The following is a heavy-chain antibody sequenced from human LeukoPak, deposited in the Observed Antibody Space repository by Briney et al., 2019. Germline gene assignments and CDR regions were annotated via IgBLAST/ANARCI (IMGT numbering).Heavy chain of an antibody. D-gene: IGHD2-2*01. V-gene: IGHV4-30-4*08. CDR2: IYYSGST. Sequence: SETLSLTCTVSGGSLSSGDYCWSWIRQPPGKGLEWIGYIYYSGSTYYNPSLKSRVTTSVDTSKNQFSLKLSSVTAADTAVYYCAGNIVVVPAAMGIWFDPWGQGTLVTVSS. CDR3: AGNIVVVPAAMGIWFDP. CDR1: GGSLSSGDYC. J-gene: IGHJ5*02.